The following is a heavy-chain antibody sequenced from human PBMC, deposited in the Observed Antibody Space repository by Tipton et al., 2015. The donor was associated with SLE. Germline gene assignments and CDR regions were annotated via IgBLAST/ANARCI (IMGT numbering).Heavy chain of an antibody. CDR2: IYTSGRT. D-gene: IGHD4-23*01. Sequence: TLSLTCTVSGGSISSYYWSWIRQPAGKGLEWIGHIYTSGRTNYNPSLKSRATISVDTSTSQFSLRLSSVTAADTAVYYCARVIRDYGGSSRSDWFDPWGQGTLVTVSS. CDR3: ARVIRDYGGSSRSDWFDP. CDR1: GGSISSYY. V-gene: IGHV4-4*07. J-gene: IGHJ5*02.